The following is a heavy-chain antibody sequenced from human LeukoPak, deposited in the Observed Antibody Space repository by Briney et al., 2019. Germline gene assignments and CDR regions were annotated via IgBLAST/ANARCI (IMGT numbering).Heavy chain of an antibody. CDR2: ISTYNGNT. Sequence: ASVKVSCKASGYTFTSYGISWVRQAPGQGLEWMGWISTYNGNTNYAQKLQGRVTMTTDTSTSTAYMELRSLRSDDTAVYYCARDPWELLGVVQWFDPWGQGTLVTVSS. CDR1: GYTFTSYG. V-gene: IGHV1-18*01. D-gene: IGHD1-26*01. J-gene: IGHJ5*02. CDR3: ARDPWELLGVVQWFDP.